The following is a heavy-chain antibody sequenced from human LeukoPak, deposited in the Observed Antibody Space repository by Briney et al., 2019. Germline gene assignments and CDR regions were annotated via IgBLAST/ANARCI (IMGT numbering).Heavy chain of an antibody. CDR1: GFTFSDYY. CDR3: ARDDLAVYYGSGNYYGMDV. J-gene: IGHJ6*02. V-gene: IGHV3-11*01. D-gene: IGHD3-10*01. CDR2: ISSSGSTI. Sequence: NPGGSLRLSCAASGFTFSDYYMSWIRQAPEKGLEWVSYISSSGSTIYYADSVKGRFTISRDNAKNSLYLQMNSLRAEDTAVYYCARDDLAVYYGSGNYYGMDVWGQGTTVTVSS.